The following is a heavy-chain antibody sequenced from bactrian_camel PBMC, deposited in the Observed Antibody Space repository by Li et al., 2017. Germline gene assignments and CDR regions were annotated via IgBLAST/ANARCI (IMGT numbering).Heavy chain of an antibody. V-gene: IGHV3S5*01. CDR2: IYADGSRT. CDR1: GFTFSEYY. Sequence: QVQLVESGGGAVQPGGSLRLTCVASGFTFSEYYMSWVRQAPGKDLEWLASIYADGSRTDYRSSMKGRFTISRGNAKNTVDLQMNSLKPEDTARYYCAKGVFAHADGTGRRIRGQGTQVTV. J-gene: IGHJ4*01. D-gene: IGHD3*01.